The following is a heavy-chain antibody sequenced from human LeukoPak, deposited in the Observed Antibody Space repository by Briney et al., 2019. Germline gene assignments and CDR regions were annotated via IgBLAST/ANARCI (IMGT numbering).Heavy chain of an antibody. CDR3: ARVKGQIAAPGRGDY. D-gene: IGHD6-13*01. V-gene: IGHV1-18*01. CDR1: GYTFTSYG. J-gene: IGHJ4*02. CDR2: ISAYNGNT. Sequence: GASVKVSCKASGYTFTSYGISWVRQAPGQGLEWMGWISAYNGNTNYAQKLQGRVTMTTDTSTSTAYKELRSLRSDDTAVYYCARVKGQIAAPGRGDYWGQGTLVTVSS.